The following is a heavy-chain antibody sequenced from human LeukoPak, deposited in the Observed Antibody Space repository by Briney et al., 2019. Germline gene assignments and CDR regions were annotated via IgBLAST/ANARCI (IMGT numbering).Heavy chain of an antibody. Sequence: GGSLRLSCAASGFTVRSNYMSWVRQAPGKGLEWVSAISGSGGSTYYADSVKGRFTISRDNSKNTLYLQMNSLRAEDTAVYYCAKGVAPGGYWGQGTLVTVSS. CDR1: GFTVRSNY. J-gene: IGHJ4*02. V-gene: IGHV3-23*01. D-gene: IGHD2-21*01. CDR2: ISGSGGST. CDR3: AKGVAPGGY.